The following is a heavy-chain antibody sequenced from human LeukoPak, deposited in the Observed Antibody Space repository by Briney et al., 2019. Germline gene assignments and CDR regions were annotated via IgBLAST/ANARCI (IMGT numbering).Heavy chain of an antibody. CDR3: ARVDVPFYCSSTSCPNWFDP. V-gene: IGHV4-31*03. D-gene: IGHD2-2*01. J-gene: IGHJ5*02. CDR1: GGSISSGGYY. Sequence: PSETLSLTCTVSGGSISSGGYYWSWIRQHPGKGLGWIGYIYYSGSTYYNPSLKSRVTISVDTSKNQFSLKLSSVTAADTAVYYCARVDVPFYCSSTSCPNWFDPWGQGTLVTVSS. CDR2: IYYSGST.